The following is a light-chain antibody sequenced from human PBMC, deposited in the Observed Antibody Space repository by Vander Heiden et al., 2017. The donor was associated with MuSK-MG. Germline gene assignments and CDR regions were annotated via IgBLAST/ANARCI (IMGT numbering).Light chain of an antibody. J-gene: IGLJ2*01. Sequence: QSALTQPASVSGSPGQSITISCTGTSSDVGGYNYVSWYQQHPGKAPKRRIYDVSNRPSGVSNRFSGSKSGNTASLTISGLQAEDEADYYCSSYTRSRTLVFGRGTKLTVL. CDR2: DVS. CDR1: SSDVGGYNY. CDR3: SSYTRSRTLV. V-gene: IGLV2-14*01.